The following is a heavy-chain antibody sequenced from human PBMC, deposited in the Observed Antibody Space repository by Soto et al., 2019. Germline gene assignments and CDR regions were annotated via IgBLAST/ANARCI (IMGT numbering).Heavy chain of an antibody. D-gene: IGHD6-13*01. Sequence: ASVKVSCKVSGYTLTELSMHWVRQAPGKRLERMGGFDPEDGETIYAQKFQGRVTMTEDTSTDTAYMELSSLRSEDTAVYYCATLRYSSSWYWLDPWGQGTLVTVSS. J-gene: IGHJ5*02. CDR1: GYTLTELS. V-gene: IGHV1-24*01. CDR2: FDPEDGET. CDR3: ATLRYSSSWYWLDP.